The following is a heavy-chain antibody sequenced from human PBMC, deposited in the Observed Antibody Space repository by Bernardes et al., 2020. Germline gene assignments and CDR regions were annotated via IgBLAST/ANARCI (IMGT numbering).Heavy chain of an antibody. CDR3: AKLAAQSFDF. CDR2: IDRGGAST. D-gene: IGHD6-6*01. CDR1: GFTFSTYA. Sequence: GGSLRLSCAASGFTFSTYAMGWVRQAPGKGLECVSVIDRGGASTNYADSVKGRFTISKDNSKDTLYLQLNSLRADETAVYYCAKLAAQSFDFWGQGTRVTVSS. J-gene: IGHJ4*02. V-gene: IGHV3-23*01.